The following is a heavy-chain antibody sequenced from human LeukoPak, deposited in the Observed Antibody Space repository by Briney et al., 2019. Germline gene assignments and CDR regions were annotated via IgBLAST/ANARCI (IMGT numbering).Heavy chain of an antibody. D-gene: IGHD6-19*01. J-gene: IGHJ4*02. CDR1: GLPFSGYY. CDR2: ISSSSSYR. Sequence: GGSLRLSCGVSGLPFSGYYMNGIRQAPGKGLEWISYISSSSSYRDYAASVKGRFTISRDNAKNVLYLQMNSLRVEVTAVYYCVAGTAAYYWGRGTLVAVSS. CDR3: VAGTAAYY. V-gene: IGHV3-11*03.